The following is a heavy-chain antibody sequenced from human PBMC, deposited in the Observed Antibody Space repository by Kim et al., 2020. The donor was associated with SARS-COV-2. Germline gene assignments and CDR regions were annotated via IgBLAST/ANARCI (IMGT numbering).Heavy chain of an antibody. CDR1: GFTFSDYY. CDR2: IRTNTYGGTR. CDR3: ARSRGSYEYMDV. Sequence: GGSLRLSCTASGFTFSDYYMTWVRLAHGKGLEWVGLIRTNTYGGTREYAPLGKDRFTVSRDDSNRVAYMQLNSLRSEDTAEYDCARSRGSYEYMDVWGKG. J-gene: IGHJ6*03. V-gene: IGHV3-49*04. D-gene: IGHD3-22*01.